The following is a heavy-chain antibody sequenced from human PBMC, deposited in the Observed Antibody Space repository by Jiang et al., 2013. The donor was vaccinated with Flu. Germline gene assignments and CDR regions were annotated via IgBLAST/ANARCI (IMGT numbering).Heavy chain of an antibody. D-gene: IGHD2-15*01. CDR2: INPSGGST. CDR3: ARLYCSGAGCYPFFDY. CDR1: GYTFTSYY. V-gene: IGHV1-46*01. Sequence: SGAEVKKPGASVKVSCKASGYTFTSYYIHWVRQAPGQGLEWMGIINPSGGSTNYAQKFQGRVTMTRDTSTSTVYMELSSLRSEDAAVYYCARLYCSGAGCYPFFDYWGQGTLVTVSS. J-gene: IGHJ4*02.